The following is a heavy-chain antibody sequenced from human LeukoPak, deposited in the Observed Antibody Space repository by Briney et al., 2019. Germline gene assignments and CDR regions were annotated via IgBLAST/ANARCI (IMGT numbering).Heavy chain of an antibody. D-gene: IGHD6-6*01. V-gene: IGHV1-18*01. Sequence: ASVKVSCRVSGDTLTSNGVSWVRQAPGQGLEWMGWISAYNGNTNYAQKLQGRVTMTTDTSTSTAYMELRSLRSDDTAVYYCARDGSIAARRGDDYWGQGTLVTVSS. J-gene: IGHJ4*02. CDR1: GDTLTSNG. CDR2: ISAYNGNT. CDR3: ARDGSIAARRGDDY.